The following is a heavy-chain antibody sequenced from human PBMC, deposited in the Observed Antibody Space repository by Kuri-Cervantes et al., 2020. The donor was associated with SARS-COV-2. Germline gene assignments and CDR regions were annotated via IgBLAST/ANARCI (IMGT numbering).Heavy chain of an antibody. CDR3: ARDRYDFWSGLGYYYYGMDV. Sequence: GGCLRLSCAASGFTLSSYWMHWVRQAPGKGLVWVSRINSDGSSTSYADSVKGRFTISRDNAKNTLYLQMNSLRAEDTAVYYCARDRYDFWSGLGYYYYGMDVWGQGTTVTVSS. J-gene: IGHJ6*02. CDR2: INSDGSST. CDR1: GFTLSSYW. V-gene: IGHV3-74*01. D-gene: IGHD3-3*01.